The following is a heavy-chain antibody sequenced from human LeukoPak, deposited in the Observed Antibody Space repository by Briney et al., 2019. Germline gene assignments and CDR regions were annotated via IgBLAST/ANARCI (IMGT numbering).Heavy chain of an antibody. Sequence: GGSLRLSCAASGFTFSSYAMHWVRQAPGKGLEWVAVISYDGSNKYYADSVKGRFTISRDNSKNTLYLQMNSLRAEDTAVYYCAKDAPTMVQGGRYWGQGTLVTVSS. CDR3: AKDAPTMVQGGRY. CDR1: GFTFSSYA. CDR2: ISYDGSNK. J-gene: IGHJ4*02. D-gene: IGHD3-10*01. V-gene: IGHV3-30-3*01.